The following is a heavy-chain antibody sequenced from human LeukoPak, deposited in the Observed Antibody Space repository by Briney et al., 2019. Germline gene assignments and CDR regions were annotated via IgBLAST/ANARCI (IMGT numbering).Heavy chain of an antibody. J-gene: IGHJ4*02. V-gene: IGHV3-53*01. CDR3: AREGRYGYGFNY. CDR2: IYSGGST. D-gene: IGHD5-18*01. CDR1: GFTVSSNY. Sequence: GGSLRLSCAASGFTVSSNYMSWVRQAPGKGLEWVSVIYSGGSTYYADSVKGRFTISRDNSKNTLYLRMNSLRAEDTAVYYCAREGRYGYGFNYWGQGTLVTVSS.